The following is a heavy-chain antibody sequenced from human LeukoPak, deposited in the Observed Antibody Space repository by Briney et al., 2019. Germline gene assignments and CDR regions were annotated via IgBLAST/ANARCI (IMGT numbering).Heavy chain of an antibody. CDR1: GFSFSSYW. CDR3: ARDPWDDVSGFSGDY. CDR2: INSDGSAT. D-gene: IGHD3-22*01. Sequence: GGSLRLSCAASGFSFSSYWMHWVRQAPGKGLVWVSRINSDGSATVDADSVKGRFTISRDNAKNTLYLQMNSLRDEDTAVYYCARDPWDDVSGFSGDYWGRGTLVTVSS. J-gene: IGHJ4*02. V-gene: IGHV3-74*01.